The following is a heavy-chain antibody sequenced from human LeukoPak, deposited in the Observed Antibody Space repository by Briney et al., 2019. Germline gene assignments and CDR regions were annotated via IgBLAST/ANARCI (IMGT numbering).Heavy chain of an antibody. CDR1: GYTFTSYY. V-gene: IGHV1-46*03. CDR2: INPSGGST. J-gene: IGHJ3*02. D-gene: IGHD2-2*01. CDR3: ARDFGGDIVVVPAATDAFDI. Sequence: ASVKVSCKASGYTFTSYYMHWARQAPGQGLEWMGIINPSGGSTSYAQKFQGRVTMTRDTSTSTVYMELSSLRSEDTAVYYCARDFGGDIVVVPAATDAFDIWGQGTMVTVSS.